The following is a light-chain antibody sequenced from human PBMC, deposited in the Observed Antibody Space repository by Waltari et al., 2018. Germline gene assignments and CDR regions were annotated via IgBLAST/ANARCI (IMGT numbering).Light chain of an antibody. J-gene: IGKJ1*01. CDR3: QHRDTWRT. CDR2: DAS. CDR1: HSVGSF. Sequence: IVWTQSRANLSLSPWERAALSCRASHSVGSFLAGYQQRPGQSPRLLISDASKRATGIPGRFSGSGSGPDFTLTISSLEPEDFAVYYCQHRDTWRTFGQGTKV. V-gene: IGKV3-11*01.